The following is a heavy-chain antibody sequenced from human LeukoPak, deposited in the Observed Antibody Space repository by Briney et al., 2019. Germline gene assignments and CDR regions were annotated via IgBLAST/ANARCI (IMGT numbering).Heavy chain of an antibody. CDR2: IYYSGST. CDR1: GGSISSGGYY. V-gene: IGHV4-61*08. Sequence: SQTLSLTCTVSGGSISSGGYYWSWIRQPPGKGLEWIGYIYYSGSTNYNPSLKSRVTISVDTSKNQFSLRLTSVTAADTAVYYCARARGATIFQSAFDIWGQGTMVTVSS. D-gene: IGHD5-24*01. J-gene: IGHJ3*02. CDR3: ARARGATIFQSAFDI.